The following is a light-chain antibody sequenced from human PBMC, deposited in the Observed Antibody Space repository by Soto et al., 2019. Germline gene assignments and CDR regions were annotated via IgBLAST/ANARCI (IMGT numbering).Light chain of an antibody. CDR3: NSYTRSGTLV. CDR1: SSDVGDYNY. Sequence: QSALTQPASVSGSPGQSITISCTGTSSDVGDYNYVSWYQQHPGEAPKLLIYEVSDRPSGVSTRFSGSKSGNTASLTISGLLADDEADYYCNSYTRSGTLVFGTGTKLTVL. V-gene: IGLV2-14*01. CDR2: EVS. J-gene: IGLJ1*01.